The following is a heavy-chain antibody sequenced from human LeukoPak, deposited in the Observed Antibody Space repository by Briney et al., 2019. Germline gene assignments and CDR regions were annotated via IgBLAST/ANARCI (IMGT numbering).Heavy chain of an antibody. CDR1: GFTFSSYS. CDR3: ARSEAVAGTADY. V-gene: IGHV3-21*01. J-gene: IGHJ4*02. Sequence: GGSLRLSCAASGFTFSSYSMNWVRRAPGKGLEWVSSISSSSSYIYYADSVKGRFTISRDNAKNSLYLQMNSLRAEDTAVYYCARSEAVAGTADYWGQGTLVTVSS. CDR2: ISSSSSYI. D-gene: IGHD6-19*01.